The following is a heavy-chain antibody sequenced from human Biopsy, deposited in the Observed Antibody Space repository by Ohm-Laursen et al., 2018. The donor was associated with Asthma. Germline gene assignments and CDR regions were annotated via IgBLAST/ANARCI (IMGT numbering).Heavy chain of an antibody. CDR1: GYTFIGCH. V-gene: IGHV1-46*01. D-gene: IGHD3-10*01. J-gene: IGHJ5*02. Sequence: ASVKVSCKASGYTFIGCHIHWMRQAPGQGLEWMGIINPSGAGTRYAEKFKGRLIVSRDASTSTAFMELRSLRSDDTAIYFCARGQKSAGDRWFDPWGQGTLVTVSS. CDR2: INPSGAGT. CDR3: ARGQKSAGDRWFDP.